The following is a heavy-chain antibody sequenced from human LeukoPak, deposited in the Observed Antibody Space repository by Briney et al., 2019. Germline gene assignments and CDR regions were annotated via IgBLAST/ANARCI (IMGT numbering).Heavy chain of an antibody. CDR3: ARHRVAVAVSYVDY. CDR1: GGSISSYY. Sequence: SETLPLTCTVSGGSISSYYWSWIRQPPGKGLEWIGYIYYSGSTNYNPSLKSRVTISVDTSKNQFSLKLSSVTAADTAVYYCARHRVAVAVSYVDYWGQGTLVTVSS. D-gene: IGHD6-19*01. J-gene: IGHJ4*02. CDR2: IYYSGST. V-gene: IGHV4-59*08.